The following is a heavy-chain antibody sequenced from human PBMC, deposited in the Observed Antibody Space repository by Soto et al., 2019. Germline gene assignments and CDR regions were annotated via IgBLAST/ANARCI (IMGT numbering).Heavy chain of an antibody. V-gene: IGHV1-18*01. CDR3: AREAFNYYDSSGYYYVLDY. CDR1: GYSFNNYG. J-gene: IGHJ4*02. Sequence: ASVKVSCKASGYSFNNYGVSWVRQAPGQGLEWMGWISAYNGNTHFAQRLQGRVTMTTDASTSTVYMELRSLRSDDTAVYYCAREAFNYYDSSGYYYVLDYWGQGTLVTVSS. D-gene: IGHD3-22*01. CDR2: ISAYNGNT.